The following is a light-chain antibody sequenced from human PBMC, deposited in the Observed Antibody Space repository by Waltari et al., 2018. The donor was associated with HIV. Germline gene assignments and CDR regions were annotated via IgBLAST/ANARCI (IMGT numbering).Light chain of an antibody. CDR1: ELGYKY. Sequence: SYELTQPPSVSVSPGQPASLTCSGDELGYKYACRYQQKPGQSPVLVIYQDSKRPSGIPERFSGSNSGNTATLTISGTQAMDEADYYCQAWDSSPVFGGGTKLTVL. CDR3: QAWDSSPV. V-gene: IGLV3-1*01. CDR2: QDS. J-gene: IGLJ2*01.